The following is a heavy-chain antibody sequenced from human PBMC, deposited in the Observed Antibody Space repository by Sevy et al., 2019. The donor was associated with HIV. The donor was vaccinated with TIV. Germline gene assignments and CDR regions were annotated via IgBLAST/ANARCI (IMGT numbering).Heavy chain of an antibody. J-gene: IGHJ4*02. Sequence: SETLSLTCSVSGDSITTSGSYWGWIRQSPGKGLEWIGDISYGGITNYTPSLRGRATISRDTSKNHISLKMTSVTAADTAVYYCVWIFSHWGQGSLVTVSS. CDR2: ISYGGIT. CDR3: VWIFSH. V-gene: IGHV4-39*02. D-gene: IGHD3-3*01. CDR1: GDSITTSGSY.